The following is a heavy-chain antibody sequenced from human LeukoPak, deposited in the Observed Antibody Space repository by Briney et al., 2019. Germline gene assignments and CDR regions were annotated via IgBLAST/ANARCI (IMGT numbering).Heavy chain of an antibody. CDR1: GFTFSNYV. D-gene: IGHD5-18*01. V-gene: IGHV3-23*01. Sequence: PGGSLRLSCAASGFTFSNYVMSWVRQAPGKGLEWVSSIGGSGGTTYYADSVKGRFTISRDNSENTLYLQMTSLRAEDTAVYYCARGGQHLWPAYFDYWGQGTLVTVSS. J-gene: IGHJ4*02. CDR2: IGGSGGTT. CDR3: ARGGQHLWPAYFDY.